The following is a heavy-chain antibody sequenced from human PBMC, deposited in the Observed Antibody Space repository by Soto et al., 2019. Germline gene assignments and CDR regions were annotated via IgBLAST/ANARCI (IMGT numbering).Heavy chain of an antibody. Sequence: SETLSLTCTVSGGSISSSSYYWGWIRQPPGKGLEWIGSIYYSGSTYYNPSLKSRVTISVDTSKNQFSLKLSSVTAADTAVYYCASLSRLYYYYYGMDVWGQGTTVTVSS. J-gene: IGHJ6*02. CDR3: ASLSRLYYYYYGMDV. CDR1: GGSISSSSYY. V-gene: IGHV4-39*01. CDR2: IYYSGST.